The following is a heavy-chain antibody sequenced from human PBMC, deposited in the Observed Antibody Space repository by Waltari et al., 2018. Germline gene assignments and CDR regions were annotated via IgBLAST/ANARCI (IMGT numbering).Heavy chain of an antibody. J-gene: IGHJ4*02. CDR2: IYYSGST. D-gene: IGHD3-3*01. CDR1: GGSISSYY. CDR3: ASSPGVWSGYPLDY. V-gene: IGHV4-59*01. Sequence: QVQLQESGPGLVKPSETLSLTCTVSGGSISSYYWSWIRQPPGKGLEWIGYIYYSGSTNYNPSLKSRVTISVDTSKNQFSLKLSSVTAADTAVYYCASSPGVWSGYPLDYWGQGTLVIVSS.